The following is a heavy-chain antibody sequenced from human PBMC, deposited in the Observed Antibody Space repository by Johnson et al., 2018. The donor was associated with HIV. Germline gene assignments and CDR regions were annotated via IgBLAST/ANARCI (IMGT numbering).Heavy chain of an antibody. Sequence: QVQLVESGGGLVKPGGPLRLSCAASGFTFRDHYMSWIRQAPGKGLEWVADISTSGSTIFYADSVKGRFTISRDNAKNSLYLQMNSLRAEDTAVYYCANSLLLDAFNIWGQGTMVTVSS. CDR3: ANSLLLDAFNI. V-gene: IGHV3-11*01. D-gene: IGHD2-15*01. CDR2: ISTSGSTI. CDR1: GFTFRDHY. J-gene: IGHJ3*02.